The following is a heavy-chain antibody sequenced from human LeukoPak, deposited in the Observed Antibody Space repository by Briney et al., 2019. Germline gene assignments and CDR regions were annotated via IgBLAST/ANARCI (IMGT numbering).Heavy chain of an antibody. CDR3: ARHGDSGSYSFDY. D-gene: IGHD1-26*01. CDR1: GGSISGYY. J-gene: IGHJ4*02. CDR2: IYYTGTT. Sequence: SETLSLTCTVSGGSISGYYWSWIRQPPGKGLDWIGYIYYTGTTDQNPSLKSRVTISVDTSKNQLSLKLNSVTAADTAAYYCARHGDSGSYSFDYWGRGTLVTVSS. V-gene: IGHV4-59*08.